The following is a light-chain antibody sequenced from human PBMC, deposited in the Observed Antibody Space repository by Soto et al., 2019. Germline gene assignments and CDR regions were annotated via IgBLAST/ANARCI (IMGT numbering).Light chain of an antibody. CDR1: QSVSRSY. Sequence: EIVLTQSPGTLSLSPGERATLSCRASQSVSRSYLAWYQQKPGQAPRLLIYGASSRATGIPDRFSGSGSGTDFTLTISRLEPEDFAVYYCQQFLTFGGGTKVEIK. V-gene: IGKV3-20*01. CDR3: QQFLT. J-gene: IGKJ4*01. CDR2: GAS.